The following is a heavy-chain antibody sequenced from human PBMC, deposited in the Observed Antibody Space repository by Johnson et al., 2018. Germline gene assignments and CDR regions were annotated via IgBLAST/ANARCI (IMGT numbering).Heavy chain of an antibody. Sequence: QVQLVESGGGVVQPGRSLRLSCAASGFTFSSYGMHWVRQAPGKGLEWVAVISYDGSNKYYADSVKGRFTISRDNSKTTLCLQMNRLRAEDTAVYYCAKEGFRGVAVDYYYGMDVWGQGTTVTVSS. J-gene: IGHJ6*02. V-gene: IGHV3-30*18. D-gene: IGHD3-10*01. CDR2: ISYDGSNK. CDR1: GFTFSSYG. CDR3: AKEGFRGVAVDYYYGMDV.